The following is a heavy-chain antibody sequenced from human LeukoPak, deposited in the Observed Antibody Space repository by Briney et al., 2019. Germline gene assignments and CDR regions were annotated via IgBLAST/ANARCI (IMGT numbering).Heavy chain of an antibody. V-gene: IGHV3-23*01. Sequence: GGSLRLSCAASGFTYSSYAMSWVRQAPGKGLEWVSAISGSGGSTYYADSVKGRFTISRDNSKNTLYLQMNSLRAEDTAVYYCAKDRSKLGIFDYWGQGTLVTVSS. CDR1: GFTYSSYA. CDR3: AKDRSKLGIFDY. D-gene: IGHD7-27*01. J-gene: IGHJ4*02. CDR2: ISGSGGST.